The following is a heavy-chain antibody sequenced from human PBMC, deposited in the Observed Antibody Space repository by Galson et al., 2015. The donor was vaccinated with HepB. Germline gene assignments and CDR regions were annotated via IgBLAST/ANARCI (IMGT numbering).Heavy chain of an antibody. J-gene: IGHJ6*02. CDR2: IKSKTDGGTT. CDR1: GFTFSNAW. CDR3: TNLLPGGYYYYYGMDV. V-gene: IGHV3-15*07. Sequence: SLRLSCAASGFTFSNAWMNWVRQAPGKGLEWVGRIKSKTDGGTTDYAAPVKGRFTISRDDSKNTLYLQMNSLKTEDTAVYYCTNLLPGGYYYYYGMDVWGQGTTVTVSS. D-gene: IGHD4-23*01.